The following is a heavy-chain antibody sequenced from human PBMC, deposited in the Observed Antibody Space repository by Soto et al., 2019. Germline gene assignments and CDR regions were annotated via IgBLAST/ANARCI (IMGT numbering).Heavy chain of an antibody. J-gene: IGHJ2*01. Sequence: QVQLQESGPGLVKPSETLSLTCTVSGGSISSYYWSWIRQPPGKGLEWIGYIYYSGSTNYNPSLKSRVTVSVDTSKNQFSLKLSLVTAADTAVYFCARFNWYFDLWGRGTLVTVSS. CDR2: IYYSGST. CDR3: ARFNWYFDL. V-gene: IGHV4-59*08. CDR1: GGSISSYY.